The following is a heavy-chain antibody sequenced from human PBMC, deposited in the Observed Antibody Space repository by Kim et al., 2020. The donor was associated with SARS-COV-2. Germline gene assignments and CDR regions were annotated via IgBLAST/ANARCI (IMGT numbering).Heavy chain of an antibody. CDR1: GFTFSGSA. CDR3: TRFGYSGYDSV. CDR2: IRSKANSSAP. Sequence: GGSLRLSCAASGFTFSGSAMHWVRQASGKGLDWVGRIRSKANSSAPAYAPSVKGRFTISRDDSKKRAYLQMNSLKTENPAGNYGTRFGYSGYDSVWGQG. J-gene: IGHJ3*01. D-gene: IGHD5-12*01. V-gene: IGHV3-73*01.